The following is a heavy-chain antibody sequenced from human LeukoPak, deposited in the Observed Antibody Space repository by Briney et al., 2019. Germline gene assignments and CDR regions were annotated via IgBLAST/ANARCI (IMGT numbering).Heavy chain of an antibody. D-gene: IGHD5-12*01. V-gene: IGHV3-21*01. J-gene: IGHJ4*02. Sequence: GGSLRLSCAASGFTFSSYSMNWVRQAPGKGLEWVSSISSSSSYIYYADSVKGRFTISRDNAKNSLYLQMNSLRAEDTAVYYCARPTHSGYDEFDYWGQGTLVTVSS. CDR3: ARPTHSGYDEFDY. CDR2: ISSSSSYI. CDR1: GFTFSSYS.